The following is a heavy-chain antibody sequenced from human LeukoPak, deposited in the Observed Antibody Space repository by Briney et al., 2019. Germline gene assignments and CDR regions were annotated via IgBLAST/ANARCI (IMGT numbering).Heavy chain of an antibody. CDR1: GLTFSTNW. V-gene: IGHV3-7*01. Sequence: GGSLTLSCAASGLTFSTNWMTWVRQAPGKGPEWVANINQNGNEKHYVDSVKGRFTISRDNAKKSLYMQMNSLRAEDTALYYCARGQALAQWGLGILVTVSS. J-gene: IGHJ4*02. CDR3: ARGQALAQ. CDR2: INQNGNEK.